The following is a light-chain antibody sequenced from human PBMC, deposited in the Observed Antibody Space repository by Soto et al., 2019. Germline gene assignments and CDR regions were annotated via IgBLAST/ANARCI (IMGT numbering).Light chain of an antibody. CDR2: SAS. Sequence: EIVVTQSPATLSVSPGERATLSCRASQSVDSNLAWYQQRPGQSPRLLIYSASTRATGIPPRFSGSGSGTEFTLTISSLQPEDVAVYYCQHYYDWPRLTCGGGTTVGIK. CDR3: QHYYDWPRLT. V-gene: IGKV3-15*01. J-gene: IGKJ4*01. CDR1: QSVDSN.